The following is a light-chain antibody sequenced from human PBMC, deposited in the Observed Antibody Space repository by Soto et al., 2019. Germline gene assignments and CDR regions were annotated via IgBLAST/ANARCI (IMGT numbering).Light chain of an antibody. CDR2: TAS. CDR3: QQSFSTLWT. CDR1: QSISWY. J-gene: IGKJ1*01. V-gene: IGKV1-39*01. Sequence: DIQMTQSPSSLSASVGDRVTITCRASQSISWYLNWYQQKPGKAPKLLIYTASSLQSGVPSRFSGSGSGTDFTLTITSLQPEDFATYYCQQSFSTLWTCGQGTKVEIK.